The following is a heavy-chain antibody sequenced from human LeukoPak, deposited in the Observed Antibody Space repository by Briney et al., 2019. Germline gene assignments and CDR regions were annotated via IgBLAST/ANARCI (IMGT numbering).Heavy chain of an antibody. Sequence: PGGSLRLSCAASGFTFSSYSMNWVRQAPGKGLEWVSSISSSSSYIYYADSVKGRFTISRDNAKNSLYLQMNSLGAEDTAVYYCARLGNEAFDIWGQGTMVTVSS. J-gene: IGHJ3*02. CDR2: ISSSSSYI. CDR1: GFTFSSYS. V-gene: IGHV3-21*01. CDR3: ARLGNEAFDI. D-gene: IGHD4-23*01.